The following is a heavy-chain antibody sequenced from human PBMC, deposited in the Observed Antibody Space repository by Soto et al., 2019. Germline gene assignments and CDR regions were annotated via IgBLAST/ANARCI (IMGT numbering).Heavy chain of an antibody. V-gene: IGHV4-31*03. CDR2: IYYSGST. D-gene: IGHD3-10*01. J-gene: IGHJ4*02. CDR3: ARDRRVLGVMSGFDY. CDR1: GGSISSGGYY. Sequence: QVQLQESGPGLVKPSQTLSLTCTVSGGSISSGGYYWSWIRQHPGKGLEWIGYIYYSGSTYYNPSLKSRVTISVDTSKNQFSLKLSSVTAADTAVYYCARDRRVLGVMSGFDYWGQGTLVTVSS.